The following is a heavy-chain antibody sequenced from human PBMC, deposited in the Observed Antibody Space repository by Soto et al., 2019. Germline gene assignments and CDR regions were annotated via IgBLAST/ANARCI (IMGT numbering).Heavy chain of an antibody. CDR2: INHTGST. CDR3: ARDGPYGSGSYRTFDP. J-gene: IGHJ5*02. V-gene: IGHV4-31*03. Sequence: QVQLQESGPGLVKPAQTLSLTCTVSGLSINSCGSAWSWIRQHPGKGREWIGYINHTGSTLYNPSLKSRVTLSFDTSKNHFSLRLSSVTAADTAVYHCARDGPYGSGSYRTFDPWGQGTLVTVSS. CDR1: GLSINSCGSA. D-gene: IGHD3-10*01.